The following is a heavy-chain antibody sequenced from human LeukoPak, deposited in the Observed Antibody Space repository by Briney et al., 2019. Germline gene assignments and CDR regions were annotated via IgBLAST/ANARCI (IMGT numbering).Heavy chain of an antibody. CDR1: GGSISSSSYY. J-gene: IGHJ4*02. CDR2: IYYSGST. V-gene: IGHV4-39*02. Sequence: SETLSLTCTVSGGSISSSSYYWGWIRQPPGKGLEWIGSIYYSGSTYYNPSLKSRVTISVDTSKNQFSLKLSSVTAADTAVYYCVREDRLGHFDYWGQGTLVTVSS. CDR3: VREDRLGHFDY.